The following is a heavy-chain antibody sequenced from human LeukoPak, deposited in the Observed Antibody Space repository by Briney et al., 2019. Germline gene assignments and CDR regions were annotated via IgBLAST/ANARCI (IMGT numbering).Heavy chain of an antibody. V-gene: IGHV4-34*12. Sequence: SETLSLTCAVYGGSFSGNYWSWIRQPPGKGLEWIGEIIHDRGTGRGTPTYNPSLKSRVTISVDTSKNQFSLNLNSVTAADTAVYYCARHLDSGDYPLDYWGQGTLVTVSS. D-gene: IGHD4-17*01. CDR2: IIHDRGTGRGTP. CDR3: ARHLDSGDYPLDY. CDR1: GGSFSGNY. J-gene: IGHJ4*02.